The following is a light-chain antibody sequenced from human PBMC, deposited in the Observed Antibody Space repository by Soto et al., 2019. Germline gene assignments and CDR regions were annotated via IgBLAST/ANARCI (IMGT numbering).Light chain of an antibody. Sequence: EIVLTQSPDTLSLSPGERATLFCRASQTLSINSLAWYQQKPGQAPRLLIYAAYTRHTGIPDRFNGSGSGKDFALTIKRLEPEDFAVYFCQQYDGAPLTFCPGTKVDVK. J-gene: IGKJ3*01. CDR1: QTLSINS. CDR2: AAY. V-gene: IGKV3-20*01. CDR3: QQYDGAPLT.